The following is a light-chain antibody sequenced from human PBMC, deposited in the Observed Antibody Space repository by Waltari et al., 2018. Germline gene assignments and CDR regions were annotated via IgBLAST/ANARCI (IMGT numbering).Light chain of an antibody. CDR2: WAS. CDR3: QQYYSSPPA. J-gene: IGKJ1*01. CDR1: RSVLYSSNSKNY. Sequence: DIVMTQFPDSLAVSLGERATINCKSSRSVLYSSNSKNYLAWYQQKPGQPPNLLIYWASTRESGVPDRFSGSGSGTDFTLTISSLQAEDVAVYFCQQYYSSPPAFGQGTKVEIK. V-gene: IGKV4-1*01.